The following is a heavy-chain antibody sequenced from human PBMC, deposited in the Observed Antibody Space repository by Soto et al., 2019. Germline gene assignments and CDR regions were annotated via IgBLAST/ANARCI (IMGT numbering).Heavy chain of an antibody. CDR1: GFAFSSYA. Sequence: PGGSLRLSCAASGFAFSSYAMSWVRQAPGKGLEWVSAISGSGGSTYYADSVKGRFTISRDNSKNTLYLQMNSLRAEDTAVYYCAKDPYIAARQNWFDPWGQGTLVTVSS. D-gene: IGHD6-6*01. V-gene: IGHV3-23*01. CDR2: ISGSGGST. J-gene: IGHJ5*02. CDR3: AKDPYIAARQNWFDP.